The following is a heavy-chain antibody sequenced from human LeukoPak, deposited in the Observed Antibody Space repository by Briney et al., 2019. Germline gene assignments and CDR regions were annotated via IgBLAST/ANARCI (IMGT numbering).Heavy chain of an antibody. Sequence: SETLSLTCTVSGGSISSSSYYWGWIRQPPGKGLEWIGSIYYSGSTYYNPSLKSRVTISVDTSKNQFSLKLSSVTAADTAVYYCARSYCSGGSCYLFDYWGQGTLVTVSS. J-gene: IGHJ4*02. CDR3: ARSYCSGGSCYLFDY. V-gene: IGHV4-39*07. CDR2: IYYSGST. CDR1: GGSISSSSYY. D-gene: IGHD2-15*01.